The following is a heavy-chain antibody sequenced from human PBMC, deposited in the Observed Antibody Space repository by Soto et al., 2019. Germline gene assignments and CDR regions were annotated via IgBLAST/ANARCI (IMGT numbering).Heavy chain of an antibody. CDR1: GFSLSSSVGA. D-gene: IGHD6-13*01. V-gene: IGHV2-5*02. CDR2: IYWDDDR. Sequence: QITLKESGPMLIRPTQTLTLTCTFSGFSLSSSVGAWGWIRQPQGKDLVWLALIYWDDDRAYSPSLKDTLTITKDTSKNQVVLTLTNVGPVDAGTYFCAHATPHTSSRWFFDFWGLGTLVTVSS. J-gene: IGHJ4*02. CDR3: AHATPHTSSRWFFDF.